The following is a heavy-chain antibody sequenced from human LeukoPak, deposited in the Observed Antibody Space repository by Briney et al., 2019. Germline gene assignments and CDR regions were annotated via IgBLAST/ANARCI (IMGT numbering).Heavy chain of an antibody. CDR3: ARDRHYGDPYYYYYGMDV. J-gene: IGHJ6*02. Sequence: SETLSLTCTVSGGSISSYYWSWIRQPAGKGLEWIGRIYTSGSTNYNPSLKSRVTMSVDTSKNQFSLKLSSVTAADTAVYYCARDRHYGDPYYYYYGMDVWGQGTTVTVSS. CDR2: IYTSGST. CDR1: GGSISSYY. D-gene: IGHD4-17*01. V-gene: IGHV4-4*07.